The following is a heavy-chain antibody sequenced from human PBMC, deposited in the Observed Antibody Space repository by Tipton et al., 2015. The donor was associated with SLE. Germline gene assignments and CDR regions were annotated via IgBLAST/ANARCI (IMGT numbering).Heavy chain of an antibody. CDR2: IYRDGSST. CDR1: GLPFSDYF. Sequence: SLRLSCAASGLPFSDYFMHWVRQAPGKGLVWVSRIYRDGSSTNYADSVKGRFTISRDNAKNTLYLQMNSLRAEDTAVYYCGSTTTDYGMDVWGHGTTVTVSS. CDR3: GSTTTDYGMDV. J-gene: IGHJ6*02. D-gene: IGHD2/OR15-2a*01. V-gene: IGHV3-74*01.